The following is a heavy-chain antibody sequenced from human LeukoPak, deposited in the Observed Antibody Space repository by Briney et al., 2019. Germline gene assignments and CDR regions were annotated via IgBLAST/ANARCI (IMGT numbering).Heavy chain of an antibody. J-gene: IGHJ4*02. D-gene: IGHD3-9*01. CDR1: GFTFSTYA. V-gene: IGHV3-23*01. CDR2: ISGSGGST. Sequence: GGSLRLACADSGFTFSTYAMSWVSQAPGKGLERVSAISGSGGSTYYADSVRDRFTISRDNSKNTLYLQVNSLRADDTAVYYYGKLRSFGWFPVDYWGQGTLVTVSS. CDR3: GKLRSFGWFPVDY.